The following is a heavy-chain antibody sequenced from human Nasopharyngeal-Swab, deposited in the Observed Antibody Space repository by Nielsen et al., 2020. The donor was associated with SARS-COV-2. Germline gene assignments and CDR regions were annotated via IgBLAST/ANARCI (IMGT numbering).Heavy chain of an antibody. CDR2: LSSTGST. J-gene: IGHJ6*02. D-gene: IGHD1-26*01. V-gene: IGHV4-61*06. Sequence: WIRQPPGKGLEWIGYLSSTGSTNYNPSLKSRVIISLDTSKNQFSLKLSSVTAADTAVYYCARERWERRGGGKMGMDVWGQGTTVTVSS. CDR3: ARERWERRGGGKMGMDV.